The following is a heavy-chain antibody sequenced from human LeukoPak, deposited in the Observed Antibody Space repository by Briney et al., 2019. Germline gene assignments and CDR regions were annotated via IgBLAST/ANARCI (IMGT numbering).Heavy chain of an antibody. CDR2: INHSGST. J-gene: IGHJ4*02. V-gene: IGHV4-39*07. Sequence: SSETLSLTCTVSGGSISSSSYYWGWIRQPPGKGLEWTGEINHSGSTNYNPSLKGRVTISVDTSKNQFSLKLSSVTAADTAVYYCARFRIPVPLFLPRRDRFPFDYWGQGTLVTVSS. D-gene: IGHD2/OR15-2a*01. CDR1: GGSISSSSYY. CDR3: ARFRIPVPLFLPRRDRFPFDY.